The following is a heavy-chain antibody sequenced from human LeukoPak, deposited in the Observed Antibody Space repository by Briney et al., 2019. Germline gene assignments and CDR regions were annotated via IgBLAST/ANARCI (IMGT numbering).Heavy chain of an antibody. D-gene: IGHD6-13*01. CDR3: ARDSAAGYDY. CDR1: GGSISSYY. CDR2: IYYSGST. J-gene: IGHJ4*02. V-gene: IGHV4-59*01. Sequence: SETLSLTYTVSGGSISSYYWSWIRQPPGKGLEWIGYIYYSGSTNYNPSLKSRVTISVDTSKNQFSLKLSSVTAADTAVYYCARDSAAGYDYWGQGTLVTVSS.